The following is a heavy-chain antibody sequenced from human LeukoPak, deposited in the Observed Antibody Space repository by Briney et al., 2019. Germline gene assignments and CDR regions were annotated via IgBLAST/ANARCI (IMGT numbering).Heavy chain of an antibody. D-gene: IGHD2-15*01. V-gene: IGHV1-46*01. CDR2: INPSGSST. CDR1: GYTFTTYS. CDR3: ARDRERIWRRTYFDY. Sequence: GASVKVSCKSSGYTFTTYSMHWVRQAPGQALEWMGIINPSGSSTTYAQKFQGRVTMTRDMSTSTVYMELSSLRSEDTAVYYCARDRERIWRRTYFDYWGQGTLVTVSS. J-gene: IGHJ4*02.